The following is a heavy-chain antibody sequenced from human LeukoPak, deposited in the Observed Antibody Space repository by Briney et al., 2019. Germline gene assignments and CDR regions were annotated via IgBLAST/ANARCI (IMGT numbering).Heavy chain of an antibody. J-gene: IGHJ4*02. CDR1: GFTFSSYA. D-gene: IGHD5-18*01. Sequence: GGSLRLSCAASGFTFSSYAMSWVRQAPGKGLEWVSAISGSGDNTYYAASVRGRFTISRDSSNDTLYLQMNSLRAEDTAVYYCAKERGYSYGYDYWGQGTLVTVSS. V-gene: IGHV3-23*01. CDR2: ISGSGDNT. CDR3: AKERGYSYGYDY.